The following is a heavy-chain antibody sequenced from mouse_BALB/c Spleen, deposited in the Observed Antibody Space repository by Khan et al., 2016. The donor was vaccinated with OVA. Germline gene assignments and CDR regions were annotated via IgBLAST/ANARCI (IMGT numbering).Heavy chain of an antibody. Sequence: VKLQQSGAEQAKPGASVKMSCKTSGYAFSRYWMHWVKQRPGQGLEWIGYINPTSGYTEYNEKLKDKVTLSADKSTRTAYLQMSSLKSEDSAVYYGARDRIAYWGQGTTLTVSS. V-gene: IGHV1-7*01. CDR1: GYAFSRYW. CDR3: ARDRIAY. CDR2: INPTSGYT. J-gene: IGHJ2*01. D-gene: IGHD2-14*01.